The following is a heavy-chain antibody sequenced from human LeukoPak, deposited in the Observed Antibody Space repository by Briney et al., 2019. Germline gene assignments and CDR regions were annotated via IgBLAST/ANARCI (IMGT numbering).Heavy chain of an antibody. J-gene: IGHJ6*02. CDR2: IWYDGSNK. Sequence: GGSLRLSCAASGFTFSSYGMHWVRQAPGKGLEWVAVIWYDGSNKYYADSVKGRFTISRDNSKNTLYLQMNSLRAEDAAVYYCAKGKPGIAVAGTGGMVDVWGQGTTVTVSS. CDR1: GFTFSSYG. CDR3: AKGKPGIAVAGTGGMVDV. V-gene: IGHV3-33*06. D-gene: IGHD6-19*01.